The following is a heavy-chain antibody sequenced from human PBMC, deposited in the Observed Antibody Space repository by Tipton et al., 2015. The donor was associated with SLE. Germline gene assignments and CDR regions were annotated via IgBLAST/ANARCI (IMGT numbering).Heavy chain of an antibody. Sequence: QSGAEVKKPGASVKVSCKASGYTFTSYGFSWVRQAPGQGLEWMGWISVYTGNTNYAQKFQGRVTMTTDTSTSTAYMELRSLRSDDTAIYYCAKDDVSAIRSWGQGTLVTVSS. V-gene: IGHV1-18*01. CDR3: AKDDVSAIRS. CDR1: GYTFTSYG. J-gene: IGHJ4*02. D-gene: IGHD5/OR15-5a*01. CDR2: ISVYTGNT.